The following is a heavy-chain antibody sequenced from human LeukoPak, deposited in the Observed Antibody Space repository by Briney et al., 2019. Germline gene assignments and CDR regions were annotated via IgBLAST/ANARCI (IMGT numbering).Heavy chain of an antibody. V-gene: IGHV3-30-3*01. D-gene: IGHD4-17*01. Sequence: GGSLRLSCAASGFTFSSYAMHWVRQAPGKGLEWVAVISYDGSNKYYADSVKGRFTISRDNSKNTLYPQMNSLRAEDTAVYYCARDTHDYGDYYYYYGMDVWGQGTTVTVSS. CDR1: GFTFSSYA. J-gene: IGHJ6*02. CDR3: ARDTHDYGDYYYYYGMDV. CDR2: ISYDGSNK.